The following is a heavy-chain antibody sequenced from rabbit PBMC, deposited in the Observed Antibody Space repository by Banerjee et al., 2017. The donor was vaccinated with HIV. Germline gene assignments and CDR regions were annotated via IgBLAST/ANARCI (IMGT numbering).Heavy chain of an antibody. CDR1: GFSFSSSYW. V-gene: IGHV1S45*01. J-gene: IGHJ4*01. CDR3: ARETSSGWGIVSFYFSL. CDR2: IYSGGGTT. Sequence: QEQLEESGGDLVQPEGSLTLTCTASGFSFSSSYWMCWVRQAPGKGLEWIACIYSGGGTTHYASWVNGRFTISSHNGQNTLYLQLNSLTAADTATYFCARETSSGWGIVSFYFSLWGPGTLVTVS. D-gene: IGHD4-1*01.